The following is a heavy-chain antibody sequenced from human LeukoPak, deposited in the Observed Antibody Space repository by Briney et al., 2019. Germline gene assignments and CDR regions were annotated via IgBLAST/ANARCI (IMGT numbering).Heavy chain of an antibody. Sequence: PGGSLRLSCAASGFTFSSYSMNWVRQAPGKGLEWVSSISSSSSYIYYADSVKGRFTISRDNAKNSLYLQMNSLRAKDTAVYYCARVPITMVRGVIILFDYWGQGTLVTVSS. D-gene: IGHD3-10*01. V-gene: IGHV3-21*01. CDR3: ARVPITMVRGVIILFDY. CDR2: ISSSSSYI. CDR1: GFTFSSYS. J-gene: IGHJ4*02.